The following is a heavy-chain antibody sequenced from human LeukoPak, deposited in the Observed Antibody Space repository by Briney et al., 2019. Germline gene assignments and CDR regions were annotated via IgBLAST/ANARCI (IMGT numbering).Heavy chain of an antibody. CDR2: ISSSSSYI. Sequence: SGGSLRLSCAASGFTFSSYSMNWVRQAPGKGLEWVSSISSSSSYIYYADSVKGRFTISRDNAKNSLYLQMNSLRAEDTAVYYCARERSAAGTPFEDYWGQGTLVTVSS. CDR3: ARERSAAGTPFEDY. V-gene: IGHV3-21*01. CDR1: GFTFSSYS. J-gene: IGHJ4*02. D-gene: IGHD6-13*01.